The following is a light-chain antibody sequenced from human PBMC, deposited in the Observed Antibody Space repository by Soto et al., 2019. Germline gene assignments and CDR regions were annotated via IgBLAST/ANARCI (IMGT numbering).Light chain of an antibody. CDR3: QQRSNWPT. V-gene: IGKV3-11*01. CDR1: QGVSSY. Sequence: EIVLTQSPATLSLSPGERATLSCGASQGVSSYLAWYQQKPGQAPRLLIYDASNRATGIPARFSGSGSGTDFTLTISSLEPEDFAVYYCQQRSNWPTFGQGTKVDIK. CDR2: DAS. J-gene: IGKJ1*01.